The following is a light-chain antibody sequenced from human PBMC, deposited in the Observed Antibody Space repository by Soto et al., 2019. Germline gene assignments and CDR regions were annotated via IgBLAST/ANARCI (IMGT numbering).Light chain of an antibody. CDR3: HQYNSWSPIYT. Sequence: EIVMTQSPATLSVFPGERVTLSCRASQSVFSHLAWHKLKPGQAPRLLVYGASTSATGIPARFSGGGSGTDFTLTISSLQSEDFAVYYCHQYNSWSPIYTFGQGTKLEIK. J-gene: IGKJ2*01. V-gene: IGKV3-15*01. CDR2: GAS. CDR1: QSVFSH.